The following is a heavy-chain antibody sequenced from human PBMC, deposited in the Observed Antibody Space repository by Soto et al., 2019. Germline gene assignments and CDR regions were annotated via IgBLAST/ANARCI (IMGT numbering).Heavy chain of an antibody. V-gene: IGHV3-30*03. CDR1: GFTFSSYG. Sequence: QVQLVESGGGVVPPGRSLRLSCAASGFTFSSYGMHWVRQAPGQGLEWVAVISYDGSNKYYADSVKGRFTISRDNSKDTLYLQMNSLRAGDTAVYYCATDLAGVLDYWGQGTLVTVSS. CDR3: ATDLAGVLDY. D-gene: IGHD7-27*01. J-gene: IGHJ4*02. CDR2: ISYDGSNK.